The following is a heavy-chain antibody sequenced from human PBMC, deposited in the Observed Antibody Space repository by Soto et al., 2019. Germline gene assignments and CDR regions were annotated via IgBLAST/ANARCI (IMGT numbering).Heavy chain of an antibody. J-gene: IGHJ3*01. V-gene: IGHV4-4*02. CDR3: AKGGGHCSDGVCYAFEV. Sequence: QVQLQESGPGLVKPSETLSLTCTVSSDPIRTEKWGRWVRHPPGKGPEWIGEINHSGSSHYSPSLKSRVNISQDKSKNKFSLKLSSVTAADTAVYYGAKGGGHCSDGVCYAFEVWGQGTMVAVSS. CDR1: SDPIRTEKW. D-gene: IGHD2-8*01. CDR2: INHSGSS.